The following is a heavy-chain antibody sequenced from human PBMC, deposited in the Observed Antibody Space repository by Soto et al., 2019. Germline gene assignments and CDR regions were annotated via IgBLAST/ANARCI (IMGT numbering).Heavy chain of an antibody. CDR3: VVVEPPTGRVF. D-gene: IGHD1-1*01. J-gene: IGHJ4*02. CDR1: GSTGSTKY. CDR2: IYSGGTT. Sequence: EVQLVESGGGLVQPGGSLRLSCGASGSTGSTKYLSWVRRAPGKGLEWVSVIYSGGTTYYADSVKGRFTFSKDNSKNALYLQMNSIRVEDTAVFYCVVVEPPTGRVFWGQGTLVTVSS. V-gene: IGHV3-66*01.